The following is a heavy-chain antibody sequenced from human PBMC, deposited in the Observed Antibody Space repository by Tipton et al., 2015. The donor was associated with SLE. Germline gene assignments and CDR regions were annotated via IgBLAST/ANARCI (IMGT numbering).Heavy chain of an antibody. CDR2: ISWDGGST. CDR1: GFTFDDYT. V-gene: IGHV3-43*01. CDR3: AKDIRDCSSTSCYTGFDY. J-gene: IGHJ4*02. D-gene: IGHD2-2*02. Sequence: SLRLSCAASGFTFDDYTMHWVRQAPGKGLEWVSLISWDGGSTYYADSVKGRFTISRDNSKNSLYLQMNSLRTEDTALYYCAKDIRDCSSTSCYTGFDYWGQGTLVTVSS.